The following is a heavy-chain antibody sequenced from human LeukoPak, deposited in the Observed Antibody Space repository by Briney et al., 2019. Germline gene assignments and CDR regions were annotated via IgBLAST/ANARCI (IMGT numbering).Heavy chain of an antibody. CDR2: ISDSGSST. D-gene: IGHD1-26*01. J-gene: IGHJ4*02. CDR1: GFSFSSYA. Sequence: GGSLRLSCAASGFSFSSYAMSWVRQAPGKGLEWVSSISDSGSSTYYADSVKGRFTISRDNSENTLYLQMNSLRAEDTAVYYCAKRVGATWAYFDYWGQGTLVTVSS. V-gene: IGHV3-23*01. CDR3: AKRVGATWAYFDY.